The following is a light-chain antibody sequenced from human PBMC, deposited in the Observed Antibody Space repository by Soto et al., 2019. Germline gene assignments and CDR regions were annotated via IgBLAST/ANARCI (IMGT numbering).Light chain of an antibody. CDR3: ETWDSSLRTVV. V-gene: IGLV1-51*01. CDR2: DND. Sequence: QSVLTQPPSVSAAPGQQVSISCSGSSTNIGNGHVSWYQHLPGTAPKLLIYDNDKRPSGIPDRFSGSKSDTAATLGITGLQTGDEADYYCETWDSSLRTVVFGGGTKLTVL. CDR1: STNIGNGH. J-gene: IGLJ2*01.